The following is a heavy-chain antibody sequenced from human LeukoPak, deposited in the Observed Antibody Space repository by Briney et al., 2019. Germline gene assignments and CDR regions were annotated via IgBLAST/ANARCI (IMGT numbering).Heavy chain of an antibody. V-gene: IGHV3-53*01. D-gene: IGHD2-2*01. J-gene: IGHJ4*02. Sequence: EGSLRLSCAASGFTVSTNYMSWVRQAPGKGLEWVSVIYSDGRTYYADSVKGRFTISRDNSKNTLYLQMNSLRAEDTAVYYCARERRPSDCSSTSCYEYFDYWGQGTLVTVSS. CDR1: GFTVSTNY. CDR2: IYSDGRT. CDR3: ARERRPSDCSSTSCYEYFDY.